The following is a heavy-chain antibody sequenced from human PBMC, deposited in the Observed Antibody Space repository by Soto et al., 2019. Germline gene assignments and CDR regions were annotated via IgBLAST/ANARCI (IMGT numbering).Heavy chain of an antibody. CDR1: GGSISSGGYS. Sequence: QLQLQESGSGLVKPSQTLSLTCAVSGGSISSGGYSWSWIRQPPGKGLEWIGYIYHSGSTYYNPSRTSRVPISADRSKNQFSLKRSSVTAADPAVYYCAGSGYYNNSGMDVWGQGTTVTVSS. J-gene: IGHJ6*02. D-gene: IGHD3-22*01. CDR2: IYHSGST. V-gene: IGHV4-30-2*01. CDR3: AGSGYYNNSGMDV.